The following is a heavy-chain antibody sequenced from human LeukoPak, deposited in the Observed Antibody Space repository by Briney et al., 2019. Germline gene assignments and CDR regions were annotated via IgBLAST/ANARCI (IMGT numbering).Heavy chain of an antibody. J-gene: IGHJ3*02. D-gene: IGHD1-7*01. CDR1: GGSISSSSYY. V-gene: IGHV4-39*01. Sequence: PSETLSLTCTVSGGSISSSSYYWGWIHQPPGKGLEWIGSIYYSGSTYYNPSLKSRVTISVDTSKNQFSLKLSSVTAADTAVYYCARKLELLRLSSAFDIWGQGTMVTVSS. CDR2: IYYSGST. CDR3: ARKLELLRLSSAFDI.